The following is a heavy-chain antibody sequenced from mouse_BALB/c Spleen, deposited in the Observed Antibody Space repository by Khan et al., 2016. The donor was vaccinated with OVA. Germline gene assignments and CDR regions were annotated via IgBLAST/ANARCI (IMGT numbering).Heavy chain of an antibody. CDR3: ARDYWFVY. Sequence: EVQLVESGGGSVKPGGSLKVSCAASGFTFSNYGMSWVRQTPEKRMEWVASISSGGNTYYPDSVKGRFTISRDNVRNILYLQMSSLRSVDTAMYYCARDYWFVYWGQGTLVTVSA. CDR1: GFTFSNYG. J-gene: IGHJ3*01. V-gene: IGHV5-6-5*01. CDR2: ISSGGNT.